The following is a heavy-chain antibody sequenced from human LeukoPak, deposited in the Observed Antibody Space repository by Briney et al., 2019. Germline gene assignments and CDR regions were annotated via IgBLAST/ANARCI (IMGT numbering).Heavy chain of an antibody. CDR3: ASFFEYSSSSRAYYYCGMDV. CDR2: ISSSSSTI. D-gene: IGHD6-6*01. V-gene: IGHV3-48*02. CDR1: GFTFSSYS. Sequence: GGTLRLSCAASGFTFSSYSMNWVRQAPGKGLEWVSYISSSSSTIYYADSVKDRFTISRDNAKYSLYLQMNSLRDEDTAVYYCASFFEYSSSSRAYYYCGMDVWGQGTTVTVSS. J-gene: IGHJ6*02.